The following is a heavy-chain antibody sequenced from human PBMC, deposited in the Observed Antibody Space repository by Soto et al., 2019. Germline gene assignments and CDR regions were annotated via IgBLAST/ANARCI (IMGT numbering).Heavy chain of an antibody. D-gene: IGHD6-13*01. CDR2: ISSSSSYI. Sequence: EVQLVESGGGLVKPGGSLRLSCAASGFTFSSYSMNWVRQAPGKGLEWVSSISSSSSYIYYADSVKGRFTISRDNAKNSLYLQMNSLRDEDTAVYYCARGGGSSAAGTSSWFTDYWGQGTLVTVSS. V-gene: IGHV3-21*01. CDR1: GFTFSSYS. CDR3: ARGGGSSAAGTSSWFTDY. J-gene: IGHJ4*02.